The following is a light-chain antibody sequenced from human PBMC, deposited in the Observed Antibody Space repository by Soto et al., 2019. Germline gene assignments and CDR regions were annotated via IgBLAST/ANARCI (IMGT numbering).Light chain of an antibody. V-gene: IGLV2-8*01. CDR3: SSFEASNNLL. CDR1: SSDVGGYNY. J-gene: IGLJ2*01. CDR2: EVS. Sequence: QSALTQPPSASGSPGQSVTIFCIGTSSDVGGYNYVSWYQQHPGKAPKLMIYEVSKRPSGVPDRFSGSKSGNTASLTVSGLQVEDEADYYCSSFEASNNLLFGGGTKLTVL.